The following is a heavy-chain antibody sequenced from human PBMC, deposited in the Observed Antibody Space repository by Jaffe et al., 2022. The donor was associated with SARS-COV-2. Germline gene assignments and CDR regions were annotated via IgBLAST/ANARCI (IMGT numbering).Heavy chain of an antibody. CDR1: GGSISSSSFY. D-gene: IGHD3-10*01. CDR2: IYYSGIS. J-gene: IGHJ5*02. Sequence: QLQLQESGPGLVKPSETLSLTCSVSGGSISSSSFYWAWIRQPPGKGLEWIGKIYYSGISYYTPSLKSRVTISVDTSRNQFSLRLTSVTAADTAVYYCARTFSRRGGAWFDPWGQGTLVTVSS. V-gene: IGHV4-39*01. CDR3: ARTFSRRGGAWFDP.